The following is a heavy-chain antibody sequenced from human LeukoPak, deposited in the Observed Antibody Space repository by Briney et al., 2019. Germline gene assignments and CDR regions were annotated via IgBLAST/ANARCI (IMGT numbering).Heavy chain of an antibody. V-gene: IGHV4-61*09. CDR2: IYTSGGT. D-gene: IGHD4-23*01. CDR3: ARAGDYGGNYRLRGFDY. J-gene: IGHJ4*02. CDR1: GGSISSGSYY. Sequence: PSQTLSLTCTVSGGSISSGSYYWSWIRQPAGKGLEWIGHIYTSGGTNYNPSLKSRVTISVDTSKNQFSLKLSSVTAADTAVYYCARAGDYGGNYRLRGFDYWGQGTLVTVSS.